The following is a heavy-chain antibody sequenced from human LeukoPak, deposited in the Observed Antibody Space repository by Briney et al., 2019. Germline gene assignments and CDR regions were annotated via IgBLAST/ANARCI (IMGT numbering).Heavy chain of an antibody. J-gene: IGHJ4*02. CDR1: GGTFSSYD. V-gene: IGHV1-69*04. D-gene: IGHD1-26*01. Sequence: SVKVSCKASGGTFSSYDISWVRQAPGQGLEWMGRLIPILGVANYAQKFQGRVTITADKSTTTAYMELSSLRSEDTAVYYCAAVYSGSYYGDYWGQGTLVTVSS. CDR2: LIPILGVA. CDR3: AAVYSGSYYGDY.